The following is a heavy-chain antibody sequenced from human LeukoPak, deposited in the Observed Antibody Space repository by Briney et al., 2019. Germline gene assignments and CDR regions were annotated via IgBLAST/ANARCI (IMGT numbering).Heavy chain of an antibody. V-gene: IGHV3-23*01. J-gene: IGHJ4*02. D-gene: IGHD4-23*01. CDR1: GFTFSSYA. Sequence: GGSLRLSCAASGFTFSSYAMSWVRQAPGKGLEWVSAISGSGGSTYYADSVKGRFTISRDNSKNTLYLQMNSLRAEDTAVYYCAKDRGDYGGNRSGDYWGQGTLVTVSS. CDR3: AKDRGDYGGNRSGDY. CDR2: ISGSGGST.